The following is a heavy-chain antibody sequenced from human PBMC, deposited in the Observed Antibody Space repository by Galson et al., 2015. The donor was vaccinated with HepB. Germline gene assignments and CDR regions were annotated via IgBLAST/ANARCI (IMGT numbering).Heavy chain of an antibody. CDR2: IWHDGSNK. Sequence: SLRLSCAASAFIFSSYGMHWVRQAPGKGLEWVAFIWHDGSNKYYADSVKGRFTISRDNSKNTLSLQMNSLRAEDTAVYYCTRDGSIAAAGTLAYYYYYYMDVWGKGTTVIVSS. J-gene: IGHJ6*03. V-gene: IGHV3-33*01. D-gene: IGHD6-13*01. CDR1: AFIFSSYG. CDR3: TRDGSIAAAGTLAYYYYYYMDV.